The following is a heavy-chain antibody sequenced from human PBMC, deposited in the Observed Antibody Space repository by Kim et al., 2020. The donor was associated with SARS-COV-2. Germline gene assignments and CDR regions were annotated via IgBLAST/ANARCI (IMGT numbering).Heavy chain of an antibody. J-gene: IGHJ4*02. Sequence: ASVKVSCKASGYTFTSYGISWVRQAPGQGLEWMGWISAYNGNTNYAQKLQGRVTMTTDTSTSTAYMELRSLRSDDPAVYYCARELGGYSYGSFDYWGQGTLVTVSS. V-gene: IGHV1-18*01. CDR2: ISAYNGNT. CDR3: ARELGGYSYGSFDY. CDR1: GYTFTSYG. D-gene: IGHD5-18*01.